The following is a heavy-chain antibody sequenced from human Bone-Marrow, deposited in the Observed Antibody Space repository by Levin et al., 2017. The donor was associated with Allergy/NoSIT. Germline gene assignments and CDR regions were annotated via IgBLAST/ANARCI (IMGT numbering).Heavy chain of an antibody. CDR1: GYTLHELC. CDR2: FNPEERET. CDR3: TTAWRYGETRFDY. J-gene: IGHJ4*02. D-gene: IGHD4-17*01. Sequence: PWASVKVSCKISGYTLHELCIHWVRQAPGKGLEWMGGFNPEERETIYAQHFQGRVTMTEDTFTDTAYMDLSSLSFDDTAVYYCTTAWRYGETRFDYWGQGSPVTVSS. V-gene: IGHV1-24*01.